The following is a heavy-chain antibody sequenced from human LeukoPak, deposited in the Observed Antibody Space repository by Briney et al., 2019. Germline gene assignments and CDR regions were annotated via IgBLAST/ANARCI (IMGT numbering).Heavy chain of an antibody. CDR3: ARNTVLGTDILTVWSAYYYGMDV. J-gene: IGHJ6*02. CDR1: GYTFTGNY. V-gene: IGHV1-2*02. Sequence: ASVKLSCTASGYTFTGNYMHLVRQAPGPGLGWMGWINPHSGGTTYSPKFPGRVTMARDTSISTADMELSGLRSDDTAVYYCARNTVLGTDILTVWSAYYYGMDVWGQGTTVTVSS. CDR2: INPHSGGT. D-gene: IGHD3-9*01.